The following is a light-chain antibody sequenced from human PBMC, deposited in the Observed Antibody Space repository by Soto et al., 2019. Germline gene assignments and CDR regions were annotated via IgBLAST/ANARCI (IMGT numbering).Light chain of an antibody. CDR2: GAS. CDR1: QSVTSSF. J-gene: IGKJ4*01. CDR3: QQYDSSLT. V-gene: IGKV3-20*01. Sequence: EIVLTQSPGTLSLSPGERATLSCWASQSVTSSFLAWYQQKPGQAPRLLIYGASSRATGIPDRFSGSGSGTDFTLTISRLEPEDFAVYYCQQYDSSLTFGGGPRWRSN.